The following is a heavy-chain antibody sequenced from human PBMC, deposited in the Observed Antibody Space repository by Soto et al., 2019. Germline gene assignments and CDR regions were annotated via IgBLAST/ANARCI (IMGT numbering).Heavy chain of an antibody. D-gene: IGHD6-25*01. CDR1: GYKFATYW. Sequence: GESLKISCKGSGYKFATYWIAWVRQMPGRGLEWMGIIYPGDSETIYSSSFRGHVTISADKSLNTAYLQWDSLTASDSAIYYCARGFTGSAGRFDPWGQGTVVTVSS. CDR3: ARGFTGSAGRFDP. CDR2: IYPGDSET. J-gene: IGHJ5*02. V-gene: IGHV5-51*01.